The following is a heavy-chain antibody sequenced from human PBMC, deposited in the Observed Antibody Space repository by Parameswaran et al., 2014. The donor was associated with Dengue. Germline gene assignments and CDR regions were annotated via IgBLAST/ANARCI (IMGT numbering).Heavy chain of an antibody. CDR3: ARNPTMVHYYYYMDV. J-gene: IGHJ6*03. CDR2: IIPAFGAT. Sequence: VRQAPGQGLEWMGGIIPAFGATNYAQKFQGRVTITADESASTVYMELSSLRSEDTAVYYCARNPTMVHYYYYMDVWGKGTTVTVSS. V-gene: IGHV1-69*01. D-gene: IGHD4/OR15-4a*01.